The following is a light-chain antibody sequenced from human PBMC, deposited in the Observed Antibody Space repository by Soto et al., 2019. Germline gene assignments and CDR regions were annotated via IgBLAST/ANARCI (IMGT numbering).Light chain of an antibody. CDR3: QQSYSTVQT. Sequence: DIQMTQSPSSLSASVGERVTITCRASQSISSYLNWYQQKPGKAPKLLIYAASSLQSGVPSRFSGSGSGTDFTLTISSLQPEDFATYYCQQSYSTVQTFGQGTKVDIK. CDR2: AAS. J-gene: IGKJ1*01. CDR1: QSISSY. V-gene: IGKV1-39*01.